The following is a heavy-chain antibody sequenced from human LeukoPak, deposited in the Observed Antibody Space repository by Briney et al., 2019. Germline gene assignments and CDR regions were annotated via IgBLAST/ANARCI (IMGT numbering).Heavy chain of an antibody. V-gene: IGHV3-21*01. Sequence: GGSLRLSCAAFGFTFDSYSMTWVRQAPGKGLEWISSITTRCDYTYYTDSVEGRFTISRDDAKNSLFLQMNSLRVEDTAIYYCARGGTGSENDCWGQGILVTVSS. CDR1: GFTFDSYS. J-gene: IGHJ4*02. CDR3: ARGGTGSENDC. CDR2: ITTRCDYT. D-gene: IGHD3-9*01.